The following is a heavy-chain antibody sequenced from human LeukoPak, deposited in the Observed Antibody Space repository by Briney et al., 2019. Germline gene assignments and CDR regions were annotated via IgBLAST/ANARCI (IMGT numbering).Heavy chain of an antibody. V-gene: IGHV3-21*01. CDR1: GFTFSSYG. CDR3: ARADDGGQLAYFDY. Sequence: PGRSLRLSCAASGFTFSSYGMHWVRQAPGKGLEWVSSISSSSSYIYYADPVKGRFTISRDNSKNMLYLQMNSLRTEDTAVYYCARADDGGQLAYFDYWGQGILVTVSS. D-gene: IGHD6-13*01. CDR2: ISSSSSYI. J-gene: IGHJ4*02.